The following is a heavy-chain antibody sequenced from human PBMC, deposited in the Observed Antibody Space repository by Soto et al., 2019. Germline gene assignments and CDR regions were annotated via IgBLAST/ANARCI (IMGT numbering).Heavy chain of an antibody. D-gene: IGHD3-10*02. CDR1: GLTFSRYS. J-gene: IGHJ4*02. V-gene: IGHV3-23*01. CDR3: AKISPDYYVSDY. Sequence: EVQLLDSGGGLVQPGGSLRLSCVVSGLTFSRYSMTWVRQAPGKGLEWVSQISGSGVTTYYADSVKGRFTISRDNSENTLYLQVDSLRAEDTAIYYCAKISPDYYVSDYWGQGILVTVSS. CDR2: ISGSGVTT.